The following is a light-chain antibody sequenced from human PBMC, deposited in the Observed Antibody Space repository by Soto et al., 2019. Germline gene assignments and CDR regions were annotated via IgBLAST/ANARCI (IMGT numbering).Light chain of an antibody. CDR2: DAS. Sequence: DIQMTQSPSSLSASVGDRVTITCRASQDIRNFLAWYQKKPGKAPRLLIYDASALQSGVPSRFSALGSGTDFTLTIISLLPDDVVVYYCQMYAIQPQTFGQGTKVDIK. CDR1: QDIRNF. CDR3: QMYAIQPQT. J-gene: IGKJ1*01. V-gene: IGKV1-27*01.